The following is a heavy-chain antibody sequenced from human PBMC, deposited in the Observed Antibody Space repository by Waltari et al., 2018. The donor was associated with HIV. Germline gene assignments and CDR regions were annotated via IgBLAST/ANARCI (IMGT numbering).Heavy chain of an antibody. CDR1: GFTLSSHW. J-gene: IGHJ3*01. CDR3: ARVGIVVVPAGTPNDAFDV. V-gene: IGHV3-7*01. CDR2: IKKDRSEK. D-gene: IGHD2-2*01. Sequence: EVQLVESGGGLVQPGGSLRLSCAASGFTLSSHWMTWVRQAPGKGLEGVANIKKDRSEKHYVDSLRGRFTISRDNAENSLFVQMDGLRADDTAVYYCARVGIVVVPAGTPNDAFDVWGQGTMVTVSS.